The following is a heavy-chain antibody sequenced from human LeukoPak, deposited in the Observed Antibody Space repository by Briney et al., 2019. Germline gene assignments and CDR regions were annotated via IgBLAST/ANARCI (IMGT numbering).Heavy chain of an antibody. CDR2: IWYDGSNE. Sequence: GGSLRLSCAASGFTFSSYGMHWVRQAPGKGLEWVAVIWYDGSNEYYADSVKGRFTISRDNSKNTLYLQMNSLRAEDTAVYYCASGTMVRGVIEFDYWGQGTLVTVSS. CDR3: ASGTMVRGVIEFDY. D-gene: IGHD3-10*01. J-gene: IGHJ4*02. CDR1: GFTFSSYG. V-gene: IGHV3-33*01.